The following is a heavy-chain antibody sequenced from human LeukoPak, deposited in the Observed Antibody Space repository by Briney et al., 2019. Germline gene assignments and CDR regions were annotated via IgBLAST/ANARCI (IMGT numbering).Heavy chain of an antibody. V-gene: IGHV3-48*01. D-gene: IGHD2-15*01. CDR3: ARDRTLEYCSGGSCYYYYMDV. Sequence: PGGSLRLSCAASGFTFSSYSMNWVRQAPGKGLEWVSYISSSSSTIYYADSVKGRFTISRDNAKNSLYLQMNSLRAEDTAVYYCARDRTLEYCSGGSCYYYYMDVWGKGTTVTISS. CDR1: GFTFSSYS. CDR2: ISSSSSTI. J-gene: IGHJ6*03.